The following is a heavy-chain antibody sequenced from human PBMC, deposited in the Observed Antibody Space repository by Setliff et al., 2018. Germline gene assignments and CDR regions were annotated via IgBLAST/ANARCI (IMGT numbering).Heavy chain of an antibody. J-gene: IGHJ4*02. Sequence: PSETLSLTCTVSGGSISSGSYYWSWIRQPAGKGLEWIGHIYTSGSTNYNPSLKSRVTISVDTSKNQFSLKLSSVTAADTAVYYCARAHPSRMIVVVRAYYYFDYWGQGTLVTLSS. D-gene: IGHD3-22*01. CDR1: GGSISSGSYY. CDR2: IYTSGST. V-gene: IGHV4-61*09. CDR3: ARAHPSRMIVVVRAYYYFDY.